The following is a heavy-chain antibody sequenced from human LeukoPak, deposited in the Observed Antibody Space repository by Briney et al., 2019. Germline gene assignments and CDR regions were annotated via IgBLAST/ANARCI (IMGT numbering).Heavy chain of an antibody. CDR3: ARDGVEQQWLETKGLAY. CDR2: IIPIFGTA. J-gene: IGHJ4*02. D-gene: IGHD6-19*01. Sequence: ASVKVSCKASGGTFTSYAISWVPQAPGQGLEWMGRIIPIFGTANYAQKFQGRVTITTDESTSTAYMELSSLRSEDTAVYYCARDGVEQQWLETKGLAYWGQGTLVTVSS. CDR1: GGTFTSYA. V-gene: IGHV1-69*05.